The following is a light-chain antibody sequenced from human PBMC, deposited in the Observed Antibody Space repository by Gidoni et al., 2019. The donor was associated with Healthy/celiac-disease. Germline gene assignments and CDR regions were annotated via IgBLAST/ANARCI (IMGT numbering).Light chain of an antibody. CDR1: SSDVGGYNY. J-gene: IGLJ2*01. Sequence: QSALPQPPSASASPGQSVTISCTGTSSDVGGYNYVSCYQQHPGKAPKLMIYEVSKRPSGVPDRFSGAKTGNTASLTVSGLQAEDEADYYCSSYAGSNNVVFGGGTKLTVL. CDR2: EVS. CDR3: SSYAGSNNVV. V-gene: IGLV2-8*01.